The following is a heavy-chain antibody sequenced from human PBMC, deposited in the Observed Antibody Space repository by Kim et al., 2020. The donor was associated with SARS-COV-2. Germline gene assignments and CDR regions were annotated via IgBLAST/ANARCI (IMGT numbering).Heavy chain of an antibody. CDR2: ISAYNGNT. V-gene: IGHV1-18*01. J-gene: IGHJ6*03. Sequence: ASVKVSCKASGYTFTSYGISWVRQAPGQGLEWMGWISAYNGNTNYAQKLQGRVTMTTDTSTSTAYMELRSLRSDDTAVYYCARVPRSQGPEYYYYYYMDVWGKGTTVTVSS. D-gene: IGHD3-10*01. CDR1: GYTFTSYG. CDR3: ARVPRSQGPEYYYYYYMDV.